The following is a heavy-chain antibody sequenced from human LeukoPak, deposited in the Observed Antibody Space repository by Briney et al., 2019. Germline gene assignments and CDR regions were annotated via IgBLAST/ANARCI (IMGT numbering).Heavy chain of an antibody. CDR2: ITASGTAM. CDR3: ASSGSYRFGY. Sequence: GGSLRLSCAASGFTFSSYSMNWVRQAPGKGLEWVSHITASGTAMFYADSVKGRFTISRDNAKNSLYLQMNSLRDEDTAVYYCASSGSYRFGYWGQGTLVTVSS. D-gene: IGHD1-26*01. J-gene: IGHJ4*02. V-gene: IGHV3-48*02. CDR1: GFTFSSYS.